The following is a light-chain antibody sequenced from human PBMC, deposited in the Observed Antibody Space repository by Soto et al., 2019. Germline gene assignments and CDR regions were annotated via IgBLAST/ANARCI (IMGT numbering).Light chain of an antibody. CDR1: QSVSSSY. CDR2: GAS. J-gene: IGKJ3*01. V-gene: IGKV3-20*01. CDR3: QQYGSSPSGT. Sequence: EIVLTQSPGTLSLSPGERATLSCRAIQSVSSSYLAWYQQKPGQAPRLLIYGASSRATGIPDRFSGSGSGTDFTLTISRLEPEDFAVYYCQQYGSSPSGTFGPGTKVDIK.